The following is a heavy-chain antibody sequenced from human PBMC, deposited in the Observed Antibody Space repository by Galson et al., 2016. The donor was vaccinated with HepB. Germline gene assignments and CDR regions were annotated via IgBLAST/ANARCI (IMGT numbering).Heavy chain of an antibody. D-gene: IGHD1-7*01. CDR1: GGSISSGGYS. V-gene: IGHV4-30-2*01. J-gene: IGHJ4*02. CDR2: ISHSGST. CDR3: ARTRRGYDWNYGTSFDY. Sequence: TLSLTCTVSGGSISSGGYSWTWIRQPPGQGLEWIGDISHSGSTSYNPSLNSRVTISVERSKTQFSLRVTSVTAADTAVYFCARTRRGYDWNYGTSFDYWGQGTLVTVSS.